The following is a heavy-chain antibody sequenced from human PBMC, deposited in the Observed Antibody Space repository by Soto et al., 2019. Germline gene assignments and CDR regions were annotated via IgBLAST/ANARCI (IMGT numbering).Heavy chain of an antibody. CDR2: IWYDGSNK. CDR1: GFTFSSYG. V-gene: IGHV3-33*01. J-gene: IGHJ6*02. Sequence: PGGSLGLSCAASGFTFSSYGMHLVCQAPGKGLEWVADIWYDGSNKYYADSVKGRFTISRDNSKNTLYLQMNSLRAEDTAVYYCARYHHGYYYGMDVWGQRTTVIASS. CDR3: ARYHHGYYYGMDV.